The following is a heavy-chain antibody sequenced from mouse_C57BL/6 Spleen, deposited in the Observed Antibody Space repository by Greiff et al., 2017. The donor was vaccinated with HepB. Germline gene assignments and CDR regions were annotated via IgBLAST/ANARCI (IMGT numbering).Heavy chain of an antibody. CDR1: GFNIKDYY. Sequence: EVQLQQSGAELVRPGASVKLSCTASGFNIKDYYMHWVKQRPEQGLEWIGRIDPEDGDTEYAPKFQGKATMTADTSSNTAYLQLSSLTSEDTAVYYCTTGGSSPYYYAMDYWGQGTSVTVSS. CDR2: IDPEDGDT. V-gene: IGHV14-1*01. J-gene: IGHJ4*01. CDR3: TTGGSSPYYYAMDY. D-gene: IGHD1-1*01.